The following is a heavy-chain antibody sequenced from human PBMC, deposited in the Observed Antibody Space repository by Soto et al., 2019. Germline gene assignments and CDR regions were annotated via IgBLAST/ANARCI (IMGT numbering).Heavy chain of an antibody. D-gene: IGHD3-9*01. CDR2: IYYSGST. Sequence: QVQLQESGPGLVKPSQTLSLTCTVSGGSISSGGYYWSWIRQHPGKGLEWIGYIYYSGSTYYNPSFKSRVTISVDTSKNQFSLKLSSVTAADTAVYYCAREYYDILTGYWPDTYYFDYWGQGTLVTVSS. CDR3: AREYYDILTGYWPDTYYFDY. J-gene: IGHJ4*02. V-gene: IGHV4-31*03. CDR1: GGSISSGGYY.